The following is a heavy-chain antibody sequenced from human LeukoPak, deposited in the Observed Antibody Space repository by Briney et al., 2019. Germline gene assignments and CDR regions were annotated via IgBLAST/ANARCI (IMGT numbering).Heavy chain of an antibody. Sequence: GGSLRLSCAASGFTFSSYATTWVRQAPGKGLEWVSGISGGGGSTYYADSVKGRFTISRDNSKNTLYLQMNSLRAEDTAVYYCAKDHFSRPRSEDYWGQGTLVTVSS. CDR3: AKDHFSRPRSEDY. J-gene: IGHJ4*02. CDR2: ISGGGGST. CDR1: GFTFSSYA. V-gene: IGHV3-23*01. D-gene: IGHD2/OR15-2a*01.